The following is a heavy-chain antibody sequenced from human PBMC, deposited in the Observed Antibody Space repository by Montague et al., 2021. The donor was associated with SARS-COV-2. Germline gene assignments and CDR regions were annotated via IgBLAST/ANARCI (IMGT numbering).Heavy chain of an antibody. Sequence: SLSLSCAASGFTFSRYAMSWVRQAPGKGLERVSVIYSGSSSTWYADSVKGRFTISRDNPKNTLYLHMNSLRVDDTAVYYCAKGFQPYSYESSGFYTFDYWGQGTLVTVSS. CDR3: AKGFQPYSYESSGFYTFDY. CDR2: IYSGSSST. CDR1: GFTFSRYA. D-gene: IGHD3-22*01. J-gene: IGHJ4*02. V-gene: IGHV3-23*03.